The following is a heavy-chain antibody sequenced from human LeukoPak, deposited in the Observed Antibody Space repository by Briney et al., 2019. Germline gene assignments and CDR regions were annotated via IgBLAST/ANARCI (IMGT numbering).Heavy chain of an antibody. D-gene: IGHD6-6*01. CDR3: AKDQYGSSYYFDY. CDR2: IRYDGSNK. J-gene: IGHJ4*02. CDR1: GFTFSSYG. Sequence: GGSLRLSCAASGFTFSSYGMHWVRQAPGKGLEWVAFIRYDGSNKYYTDSVKGRFTISRDNSKNTLYLQMNSLRAEDTAVYYCAKDQYGSSYYFDYWGQGTLVTVSS. V-gene: IGHV3-30*02.